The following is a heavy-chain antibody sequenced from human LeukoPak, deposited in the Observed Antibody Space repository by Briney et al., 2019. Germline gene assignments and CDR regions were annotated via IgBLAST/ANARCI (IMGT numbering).Heavy chain of an antibody. Sequence: ASVKVSCKASGYTFTSYDINWVRQATGQGLEWMGWMNPNSGNTGYAQKFQGRVTITRNTSISTAYMELSSLRSEDTAVYYCARRLAAAGSFDYWGQGTLVTVSS. CDR2: MNPNSGNT. CDR1: GYTFTSYD. CDR3: ARRLAAAGSFDY. D-gene: IGHD6-13*01. J-gene: IGHJ4*02. V-gene: IGHV1-8*03.